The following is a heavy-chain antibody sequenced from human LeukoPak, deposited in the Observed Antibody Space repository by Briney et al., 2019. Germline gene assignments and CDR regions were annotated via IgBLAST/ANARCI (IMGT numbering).Heavy chain of an antibody. D-gene: IGHD3-22*01. CDR2: IYTSGST. CDR3: ATQNYDSSGYYDPSYFDY. J-gene: IGHJ4*02. CDR1: GGSISSYY. Sequence: PSETLSLTCTVSGGSISSYYWSWIRQPPGKGLEWIGYIYTSGSTNYNPSLKSRVTISVDTSKNQFSLKLSSVTAADTAVYYCATQNYDSSGYYDPSYFDYWGQGTLVTVPS. V-gene: IGHV4-4*09.